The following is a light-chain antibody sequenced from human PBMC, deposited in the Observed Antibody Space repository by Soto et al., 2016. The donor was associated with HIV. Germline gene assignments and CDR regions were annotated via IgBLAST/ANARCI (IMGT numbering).Light chain of an antibody. CDR1: NVGSKS. CDR2: DDS. Sequence: SYELTQPPSLSVAPRKTARITCGGDNVGSKSVHWYQQKTGQAPVLVVYDDSDRPSGIPERFSGSNSGDTATLTISRVEAGDEADYYCQVWDVSSDHVVFGGGTKPTVL. V-gene: IGLV3-21*03. CDR3: QVWDVSSDHVV. J-gene: IGLJ2*01.